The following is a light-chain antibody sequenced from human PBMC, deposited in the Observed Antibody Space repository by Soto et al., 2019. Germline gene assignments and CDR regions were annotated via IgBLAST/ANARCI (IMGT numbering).Light chain of an antibody. CDR2: GAS. Sequence: EIVMTQSPATLSVSPGERATLSCRASQSVGSNLVWFQHKPGQAPRLLIYGASTRATGIPARFSGSGSGTEFTLPIISRQYDDFAVYYCQQYNKWPLWTFGQGTKVEIK. CDR3: QQYNKWPLWT. J-gene: IGKJ1*01. CDR1: QSVGSN. V-gene: IGKV3-15*01.